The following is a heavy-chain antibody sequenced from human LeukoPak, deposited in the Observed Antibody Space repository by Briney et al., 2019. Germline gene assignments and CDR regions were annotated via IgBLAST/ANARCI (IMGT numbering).Heavy chain of an antibody. J-gene: IGHJ4*02. Sequence: SAKVSCKASGGTFSSYAISWVRQAPGQGLEWMGGIIPIFGTANYAQKFQGRVTITADESTSTAYMELSSLRSEDTAVYYCARARIAVAGFDYWGQGTLVTVSS. CDR3: ARARIAVAGFDY. CDR1: GGTFSSYA. D-gene: IGHD6-19*01. CDR2: IIPIFGTA. V-gene: IGHV1-69*01.